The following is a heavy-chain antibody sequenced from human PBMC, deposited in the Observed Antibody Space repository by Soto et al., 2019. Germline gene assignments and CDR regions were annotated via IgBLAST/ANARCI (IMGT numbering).Heavy chain of an antibody. Sequence: ASVKVSCKASGYTFIDYYIHWVRQAPGQGLEWMGWINPNSGGTKYAPKFQGGVTMTRDTSITTAYMELSRLRSGDTAVYYCAREPATAKPEGVDFWGQGTLVTSPQ. CDR3: AREPATAKPEGVDF. V-gene: IGHV1-2*02. CDR2: INPNSGGT. J-gene: IGHJ4*02. D-gene: IGHD1-1*01. CDR1: GYTFIDYY.